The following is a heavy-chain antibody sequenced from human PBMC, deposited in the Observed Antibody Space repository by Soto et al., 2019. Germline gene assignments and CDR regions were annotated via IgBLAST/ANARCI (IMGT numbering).Heavy chain of an antibody. Sequence: QVQLVQSGAEVKKPGASVKVSCKASGYTFTSYGISWVRQAPGQGLEWMGWISAYNGNTNYEQKLQGRVIMTTDTSTSTAYMELRSLRSDDTAVYYCARMPTYDYDFWSGYSRLDYWGQGTLVTVSS. CDR3: ARMPTYDYDFWSGYSRLDY. D-gene: IGHD3-3*01. CDR1: GYTFTSYG. CDR2: ISAYNGNT. J-gene: IGHJ4*02. V-gene: IGHV1-18*01.